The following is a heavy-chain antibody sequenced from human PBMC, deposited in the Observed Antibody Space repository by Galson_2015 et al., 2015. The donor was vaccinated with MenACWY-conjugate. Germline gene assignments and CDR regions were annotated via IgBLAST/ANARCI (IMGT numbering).Heavy chain of an antibody. CDR2: SRNKANNYTT. J-gene: IGHJ4*02. CDR1: GFSFSDNY. CDR3: ARGPNHFDY. Sequence: SLRLSCAASGFSFSDNYMDWVRQAPGKGLEWIGRSRNKANNYTTEYAASVKGRFIISRDDSKNSLYLQMNSLKTEDTAVYYCARGPNHFDYWGQGTLVTVSS. V-gene: IGHV3-72*01.